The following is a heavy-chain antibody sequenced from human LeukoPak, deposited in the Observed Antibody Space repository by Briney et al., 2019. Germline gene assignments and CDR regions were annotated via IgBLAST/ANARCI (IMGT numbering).Heavy chain of an antibody. CDR3: AREKSSSWSQRRYYYYGMDV. CDR2: IYYSGST. Sequence: PSETLSHTCTVSGGSISSYYWSWIRQPPGKGLEWIGYIYYSGSTNYNPSLKSRVTISVDTSKNQFSLKLSSVTAADTAVYYCAREKSSSWSQRRYYYYGMDVWGQGTTVTVSS. J-gene: IGHJ6*02. CDR1: GGSISSYY. V-gene: IGHV4-59*01. D-gene: IGHD6-13*01.